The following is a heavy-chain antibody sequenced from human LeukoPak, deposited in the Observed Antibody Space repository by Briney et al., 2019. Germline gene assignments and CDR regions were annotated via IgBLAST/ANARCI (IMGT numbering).Heavy chain of an antibody. D-gene: IGHD3-10*01. Sequence: GGSLRLSCVASGFAFRNYWMYWVRQGPGKGLVWLSRINPDGSTTTYADSVKGRFTISRDSAKNTLYLQMNSLRAEDTAVYYCARDRSYYGSGSYYPYYYYMDVWGKGTTVTVSS. V-gene: IGHV3-74*01. CDR3: ARDRSYYGSGSYYPYYYYMDV. CDR1: GFAFRNYW. CDR2: INPDGSTT. J-gene: IGHJ6*03.